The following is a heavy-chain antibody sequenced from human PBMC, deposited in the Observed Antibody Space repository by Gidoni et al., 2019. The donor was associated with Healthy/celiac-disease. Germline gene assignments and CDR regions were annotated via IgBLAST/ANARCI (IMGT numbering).Heavy chain of an antibody. J-gene: IGHJ4*02. Sequence: VQLLESGGTLVQPGGSLRLSCAASGFTFSTYAMSWVRQAPGKGLEWVATLSGSGGSTYYAEAVKGRFTSSRDNSKNTLYLRMNSLRAEDTAVYYCAKDRWHMDEFDYWGQGTLVTVSS. V-gene: IGHV3-23*01. CDR2: LSGSGGST. CDR3: AKDRWHMDEFDY. CDR1: GFTFSTYA.